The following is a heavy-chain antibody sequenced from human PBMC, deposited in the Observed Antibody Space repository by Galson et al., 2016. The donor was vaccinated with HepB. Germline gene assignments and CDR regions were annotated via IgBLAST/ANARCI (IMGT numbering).Heavy chain of an antibody. V-gene: IGHV3-30*18. J-gene: IGHJ4*02. CDR1: GFTFSSYG. Sequence: SLRLSCAASGFTFSSYGMHWVRQAPGKGLEWVAVISYDGSNKYYADSVKGRFTISRDNSKNTLSLQMNSLRAEDTAVYYCAKGYGFWTAFDYWGQGTLVAVSS. CDR3: AKGYGFWTAFDY. D-gene: IGHD3-3*01. CDR2: ISYDGSNK.